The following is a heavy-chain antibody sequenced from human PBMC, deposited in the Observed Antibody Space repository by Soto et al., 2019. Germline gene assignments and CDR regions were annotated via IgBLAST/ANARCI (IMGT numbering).Heavy chain of an antibody. CDR1: GFAFSSYS. CDR2: ISSSSSYI. V-gene: IGHV3-21*01. Sequence: GGALGLRCAASGFAFSSYSMNWVRQAPGKGLEWVSSISSSSSYIYYADSVKGRFTISRDNAKNSLYLQMNSLRAEDTAVYYCARDWGSGWHYGMDVWGQGTTVTVSS. J-gene: IGHJ6*02. D-gene: IGHD6-19*01. CDR3: ARDWGSGWHYGMDV.